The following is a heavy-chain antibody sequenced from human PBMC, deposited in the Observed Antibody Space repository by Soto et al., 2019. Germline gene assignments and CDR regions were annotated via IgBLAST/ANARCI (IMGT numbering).Heavy chain of an antibody. D-gene: IGHD1-26*01. J-gene: IGHJ4*02. CDR2: IRETGNT. V-gene: IGHV3-23*01. Sequence: GLSLRLSYAASGCTFVNYAMSWISKAPGKGLEWVSTIRETGNTYYADSVRGRFATSRDNSENTLYLQMSSLRAEDTAVYYCAKQQMGVIRALDYWGQGTLVTVSS. CDR1: GCTFVNYA. CDR3: AKQQMGVIRALDY.